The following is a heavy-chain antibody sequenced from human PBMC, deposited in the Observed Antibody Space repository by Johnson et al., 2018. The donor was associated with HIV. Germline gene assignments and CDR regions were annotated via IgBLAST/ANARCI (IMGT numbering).Heavy chain of an antibody. V-gene: IGHV3-23*03. J-gene: IGHJ3*02. CDR1: GFTFDDYA. D-gene: IGHD5-18*01. CDR2: IYSGGST. Sequence: EMQLVESGGDLVQPGGSLRLSCAASGFTFDDYAMSWVRQAPGKGLEWVSVIYSGGSTYYADSVKGRFTISRDDSKNTLYLQMNSLKTEDTAVYYCTTGGYSYGFDAFDIWGQGTMVTVSS. CDR3: TTGGYSYGFDAFDI.